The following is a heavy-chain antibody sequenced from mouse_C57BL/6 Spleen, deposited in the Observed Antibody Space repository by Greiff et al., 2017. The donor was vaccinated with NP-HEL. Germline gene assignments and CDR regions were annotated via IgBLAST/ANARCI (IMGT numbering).Heavy chain of an antibody. CDR2: IDPEDGDT. D-gene: IGHD1-1*01. J-gene: IGHJ1*03. Sequence: VQLQQSGAELVRPGASVKLSCTASGFNIKDYYMHWVKQRPEQGLEWIGRIDPEDGDTEYAPKFQGKATMTADTSSNTAYLQLSSLTSEDTAVYYCTTPRYGSSYWYFDVWGTGTTVTVSS. V-gene: IGHV14-1*01. CDR1: GFNIKDYY. CDR3: TTPRYGSSYWYFDV.